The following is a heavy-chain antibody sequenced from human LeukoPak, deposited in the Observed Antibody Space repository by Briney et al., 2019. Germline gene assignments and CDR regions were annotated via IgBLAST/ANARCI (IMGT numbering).Heavy chain of an antibody. J-gene: IGHJ4*02. CDR3: ARDRSYYDILTGYFGIDY. V-gene: IGHV3-30-3*01. CDR1: GFTFSSYA. CDR2: ISYDGSNK. D-gene: IGHD3-9*01. Sequence: GGSLRLSCAASGFTFSSYAMHWVRQAPGKGLEWVAVISYDGSNKYYADSVKGRFTISRDNSKNTLYLQMNSLRAEDTAVYYCARDRSYYDILTGYFGIDYWGQGTLVTVSS.